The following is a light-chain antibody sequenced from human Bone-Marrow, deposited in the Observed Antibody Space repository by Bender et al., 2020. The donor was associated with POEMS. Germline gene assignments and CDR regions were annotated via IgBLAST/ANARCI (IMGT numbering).Light chain of an antibody. CDR1: SSNIGTNP. Sequence: QSVLTQPPSASGTPGQRVTISCSGSSSNIGTNPVNWYQQLPGTAPKLLIYINNQRPSGVPDRFSGSKSGTSASLAINGLQSEDEADYYCAAWDDSLTGVVFGGGTKLIVL. V-gene: IGLV1-44*01. CDR2: INN. CDR3: AAWDDSLTGVV. J-gene: IGLJ2*01.